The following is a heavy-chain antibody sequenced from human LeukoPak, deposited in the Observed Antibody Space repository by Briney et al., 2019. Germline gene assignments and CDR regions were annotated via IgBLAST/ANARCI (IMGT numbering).Heavy chain of an antibody. CDR2: IYYSGST. CDR3: ARVITVTTSERGGYFDY. V-gene: IGHV4-39*07. J-gene: IGHJ4*02. D-gene: IGHD4-17*01. CDR1: GGSISSSSYY. Sequence: SETLSLTCTVSGGSISSSSYYWGWIRQPPGKGLEWIGTIYYSGSTYYNPSLKSRVTISVDTSKNQFSLKLSSVTAADTAVYYCARVITVTTSERGGYFDYWGQGTLVTVSS.